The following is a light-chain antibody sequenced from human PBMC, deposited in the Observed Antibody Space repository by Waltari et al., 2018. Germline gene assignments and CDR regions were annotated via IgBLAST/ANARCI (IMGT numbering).Light chain of an antibody. CDR3: SSYVGSQTVV. CDR1: SGXXGGYXX. V-gene: IGLV2-11*01. Sequence: SXLTQPRSVSGSPXQSXTISCTXXSGXXGGYXXXSVYQQHPGEAPKLIIYDVSERPSGVPDRFSGSKSGNTASLTISGLQADDEADYYCSSYVGSQTVVFGGGTKLTVL. J-gene: IGLJ2*01. CDR2: DVS.